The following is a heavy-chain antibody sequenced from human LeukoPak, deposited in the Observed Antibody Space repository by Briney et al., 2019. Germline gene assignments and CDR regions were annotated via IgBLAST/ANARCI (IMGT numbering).Heavy chain of an antibody. CDR1: GGSISSYY. J-gene: IGHJ4*02. CDR3: AKTRGGYSSDAFDY. D-gene: IGHD6-19*01. CDR2: IYYSGST. V-gene: IGHV4-59*01. Sequence: SETLSLTCTVSGGSISSYYWSWIRQPPGKGLEWIGYIYYSGSTNYNPSLKSRVTISVDTSKNQFSLKLSSVTAADTAVYYCAKTRGGYSSDAFDYWGQGTLVTVSS.